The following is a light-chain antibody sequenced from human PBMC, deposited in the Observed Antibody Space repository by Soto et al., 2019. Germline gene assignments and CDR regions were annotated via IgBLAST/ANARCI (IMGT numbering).Light chain of an antibody. J-gene: IGLJ2*01. V-gene: IGLV1-44*01. CDR1: SSNIGSNT. Sequence: QSVLTQPPSASGTPGQRVTISCSGSSSNIGSNTVNWYQQLPGTAPKLLIYSNNQRPSGVPVRFSGSKSGPSASLAISGLQSEDEADYYCAACDDSLNGPVFGRGTKLTVL. CDR2: SNN. CDR3: AACDDSLNGPV.